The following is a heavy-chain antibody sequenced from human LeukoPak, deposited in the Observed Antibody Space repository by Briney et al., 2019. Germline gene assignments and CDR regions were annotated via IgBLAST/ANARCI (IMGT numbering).Heavy chain of an antibody. D-gene: IGHD5-18*01. J-gene: IGHJ4*02. V-gene: IGHV3-43*01. Sequence: GGSLRLSCAASGFNFDDYTMHWVRHAPGKGLEWVSLITWDGGITYYADSVTGRFTISRDNSKNSLYMQMNSLRTEDTALYYCATGYSYVYGLGYYFENWGQGTLVTVSS. CDR1: GFNFDDYT. CDR3: ATGYSYVYGLGYYFEN. CDR2: ITWDGGIT.